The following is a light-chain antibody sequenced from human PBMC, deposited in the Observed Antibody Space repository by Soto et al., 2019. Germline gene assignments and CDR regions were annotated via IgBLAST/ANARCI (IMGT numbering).Light chain of an antibody. CDR3: QQYSSYWT. Sequence: ILMSQSPSSLSASVGDRVTITCRASQDLDKWLAWYQQKPGKAPNLLIYKSSTLRQGVPSRFSGFGSGTEYILTITVLQPDVFATYYYQQYSSYWTFGQGTVVEMK. V-gene: IGKV1-5*01. CDR2: KSS. J-gene: IGKJ1*01. CDR1: QDLDKW.